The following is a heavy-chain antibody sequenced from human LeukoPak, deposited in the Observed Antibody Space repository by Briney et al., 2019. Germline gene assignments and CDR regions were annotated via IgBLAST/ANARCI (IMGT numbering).Heavy chain of an antibody. D-gene: IGHD1-26*01. Sequence: NPGGSLRLSCAASGFTFSDYYMSWIRQAPGKGLEWISYISSSGSPIYYADSVKGRFTISRDNAKNSLYLQMNSLRVEDTAVYFCARDRDGTRIYSGNYLGDYWGQGTLVTVSS. CDR2: ISSSGSPI. J-gene: IGHJ4*02. V-gene: IGHV3-11*04. CDR3: ARDRDGTRIYSGNYLGDY. CDR1: GFTFSDYY.